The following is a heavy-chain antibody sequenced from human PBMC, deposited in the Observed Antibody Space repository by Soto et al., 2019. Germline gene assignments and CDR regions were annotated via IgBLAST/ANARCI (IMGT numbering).Heavy chain of an antibody. V-gene: IGHV1-18*01. CDR3: ARSVDTAMASKYYFDY. CDR2: ISAYNGNT. D-gene: IGHD5-18*01. Sequence: ASVRVSCKASGYTFTSYGISWVRQAPGQGLEWMGWISAYNGNTNYAQKLQGRVTMTTDTSTSTAYMELRSLRSDDTAVYYCARSVDTAMASKYYFDYWGQGTLVTVS. CDR1: GYTFTSYG. J-gene: IGHJ4*02.